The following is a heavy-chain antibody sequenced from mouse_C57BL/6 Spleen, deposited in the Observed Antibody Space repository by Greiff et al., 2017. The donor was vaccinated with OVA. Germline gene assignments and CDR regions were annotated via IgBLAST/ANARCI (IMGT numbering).Heavy chain of an antibody. CDR2: IYPGDGDT. D-gene: IGHD2-5*01. J-gene: IGHJ4*01. V-gene: IGHV1-80*01. CDR3: AYSNYVYYAMDY. CDR1: GYAFSSYW. Sequence: QVQLQQSGAELVKPGASVKISCKASGYAFSSYWMNWVKQRPGKGLEWIGQIYPGDGDTNYNGKFKGKATLTADKSSSTAYMQLSSLTSEDSAVYFCAYSNYVYYAMDYWGQGTSVTVSS.